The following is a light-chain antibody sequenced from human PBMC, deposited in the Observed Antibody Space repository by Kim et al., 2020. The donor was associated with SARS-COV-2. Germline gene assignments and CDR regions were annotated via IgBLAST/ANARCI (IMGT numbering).Light chain of an antibody. CDR1: QSSSIW. CDR2: KAS. Sequence: SASVGDRVTITCRASQSSSIWLAWYQQIPGKAPKLLIYKASSLESEVPSRFSGSGSGTEFTLTISSLQPDDFATYYCQQYSSHWTFGQGTKVDIK. CDR3: QQYSSHWT. J-gene: IGKJ1*01. V-gene: IGKV1-5*03.